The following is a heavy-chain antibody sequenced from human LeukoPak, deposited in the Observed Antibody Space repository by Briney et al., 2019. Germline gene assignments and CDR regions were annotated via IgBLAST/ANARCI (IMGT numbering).Heavy chain of an antibody. CDR1: GGSFSGYY. V-gene: IGHV4-59*01. CDR3: ARDRYYDFWSGYYPRSHYYGMDV. Sequence: SETLSLTCAVYGGSFSGYYWSWIRQPPGKGLEWIGYIYYSGSTNYNPSLKSRVTISVDTSKNQFSLKLSSVTAADTAVYYCARDRYYDFWSGYYPRSHYYGMDVWGQGTTVTVSS. J-gene: IGHJ6*02. CDR2: IYYSGST. D-gene: IGHD3-3*01.